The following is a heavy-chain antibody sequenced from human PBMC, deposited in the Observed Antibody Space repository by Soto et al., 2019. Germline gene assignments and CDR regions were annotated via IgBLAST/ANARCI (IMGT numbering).Heavy chain of an antibody. J-gene: IGHJ4*02. V-gene: IGHV3-53*01. CDR2: IYSGGST. CDR1: GFAVTNHY. CDR3: ARGSGYDGFDY. Sequence: EVQLVESGGGLIQPGGSLRLSCATSGFAVTNHYMTWVRQAPGKGLDWVSVIYSGGSTYYADSVQGRFTISRDTSENTLYLQMNSPTAEDTAMYYCARGSGYDGFDYWGQGTLVTVSS. D-gene: IGHD5-12*01.